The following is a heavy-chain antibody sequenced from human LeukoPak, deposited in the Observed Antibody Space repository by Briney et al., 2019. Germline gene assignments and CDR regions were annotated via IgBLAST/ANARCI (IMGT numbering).Heavy chain of an antibody. CDR2: ISSGSGII. CDR3: ARRGTAPYYYMDV. Sequence: GGSLRLSCVGSEFTFSGYSMNWVRQAPGKGLEWVAYISSGSGIIYYAESLKGGFTVSRDNAKNSLYLQMSSLRDEDTAVYYCARRGTAPYYYMDVWSKGTAVTVSS. V-gene: IGHV3-48*02. CDR1: EFTFSGYS. J-gene: IGHJ6*03.